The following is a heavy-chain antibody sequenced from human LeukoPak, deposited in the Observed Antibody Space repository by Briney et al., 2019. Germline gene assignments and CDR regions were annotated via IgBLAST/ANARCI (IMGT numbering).Heavy chain of an antibody. J-gene: IGHJ4*02. CDR3: ARARNWGRYFDH. D-gene: IGHD3-16*01. CDR1: GGSISSGGYY. Sequence: SETLSLTCTVSGGSISSGGYYWSWIRQHPGKGLEWIGYIYYSGSTYYNPSLKSRVTISVDTSKNQFSLKLSSVTAADTAVYYCARARNWGRYFDHWGQGTLVTVSS. CDR2: IYYSGST. V-gene: IGHV4-31*03.